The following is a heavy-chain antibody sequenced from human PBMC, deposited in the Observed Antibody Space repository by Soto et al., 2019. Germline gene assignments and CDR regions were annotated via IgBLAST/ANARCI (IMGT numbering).Heavy chain of an antibody. J-gene: IGHJ5*02. D-gene: IGHD3-10*01. CDR1: GGSISSGDYY. Sequence: NPSETLSLTCTVSGGSISSGDYYWSWIRQPPGKGLEWIGYIYYSGSTYYNPSLKSRVTISVDTSKNQFSLKLSSVTAADTAVYYCARDRGRDWFDPWGQGTLVTVSS. CDR2: IYYSGST. CDR3: ARDRGRDWFDP. V-gene: IGHV4-30-4*01.